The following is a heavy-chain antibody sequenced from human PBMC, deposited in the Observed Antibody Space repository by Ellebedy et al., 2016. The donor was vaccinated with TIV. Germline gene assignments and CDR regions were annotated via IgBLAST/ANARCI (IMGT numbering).Heavy chain of an antibody. V-gene: IGHV4-61*02. Sequence: SETLSLXXTVSGGSISSGSYYWSWIRQPAGKGLGWIGRIYRSGSTNYNPSLKSRVTMSVDTSKNQFSLKLSSLTAADTAVYFCARAVLSSGDYDYYSYYYMDVWGKGTTVTVSS. CDR1: GGSISSGSYY. J-gene: IGHJ6*03. CDR2: IYRSGST. D-gene: IGHD3-22*01. CDR3: ARAVLSSGDYDYYSYYYMDV.